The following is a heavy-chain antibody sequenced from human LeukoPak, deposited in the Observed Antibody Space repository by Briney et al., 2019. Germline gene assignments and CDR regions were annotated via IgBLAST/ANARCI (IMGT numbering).Heavy chain of an antibody. CDR1: GYTFTSYD. D-gene: IGHD3-16*02. CDR3: ARCLGELSLPPRGYAFDI. J-gene: IGHJ3*02. Sequence: ASVKVSCKTSGYTFTSYDINWVRQATGQGLEWMGWMNPNSGNTGYAQKFQGRVTITRNTSISTAYMELSSLRSEDTAVYYCARCLGELSLPPRGYAFDIWGQGTMVTVSS. V-gene: IGHV1-8*03. CDR2: MNPNSGNT.